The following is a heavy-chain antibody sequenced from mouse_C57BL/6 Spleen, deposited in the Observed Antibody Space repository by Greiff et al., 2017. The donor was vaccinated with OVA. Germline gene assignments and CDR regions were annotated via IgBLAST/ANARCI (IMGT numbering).Heavy chain of an antibody. J-gene: IGHJ4*01. CDR2: ISDGGSYT. Sequence: EVQLVESGGGLVKPGGSLKLSCAASGFTFSSYAMSWVRQTPEKRLEWVATISDGGSYTYYPDNVKGRFTISRDNAKNNLYLQMSHLKSEDTAMYYCARITTVVATVDYWGQGTSVTVSS. CDR1: GFTFSSYA. D-gene: IGHD1-1*01. CDR3: ARITTVVATVDY. V-gene: IGHV5-4*01.